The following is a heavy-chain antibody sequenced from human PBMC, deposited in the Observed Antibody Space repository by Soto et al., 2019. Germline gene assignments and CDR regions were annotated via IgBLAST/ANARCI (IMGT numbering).Heavy chain of an antibody. CDR1: GFTFDDYT. D-gene: IGHD3-22*01. CDR2: ISWDGGST. J-gene: IGHJ4*02. CDR3: AKDSVEGYYDSSGYFDY. V-gene: IGHV3-43*01. Sequence: PGGSLRLSCAASGFTFDDYTMHWVRQAPGKGLEWVSLISWDGGSTYYADSVKGRFTTSRDNSKNSLYLQMNSLRTEDTALYYCAKDSVEGYYDSSGYFDYWGQGALVTVSS.